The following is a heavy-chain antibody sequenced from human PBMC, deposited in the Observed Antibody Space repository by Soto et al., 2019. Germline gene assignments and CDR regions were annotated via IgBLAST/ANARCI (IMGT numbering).Heavy chain of an antibody. CDR1: GFTFSSYS. CDR2: ISSSSSYI. D-gene: IGHD3-10*01. V-gene: IGHV3-21*01. J-gene: IGHJ6*02. CDR3: ARLGSGSYYNIHYGMDV. Sequence: EVQLVESGGGLVKPGGSLRLSCAASGFTFSSYSMNWVRQAPGKGLEWVSSISSSSSYIYYADSVKGRFTISRDNAKNSLYLQMNGLRAEDTAVYYCARLGSGSYYNIHYGMDVWGQGTTVTVSS.